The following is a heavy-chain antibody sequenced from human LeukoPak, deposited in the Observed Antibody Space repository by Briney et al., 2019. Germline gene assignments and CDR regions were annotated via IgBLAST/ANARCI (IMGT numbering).Heavy chain of an antibody. D-gene: IGHD5-18*01. Sequence: PSETLSLTCAVYGGSFSGYYWNWIRQPPGKGLEWIGEINHSGSTNYNPSLKSRVTISVDTSKNQFSLKLSSVTAADTAVYYCARHMRGYSYGSGLHGGFDYWGQGTLVTVSS. V-gene: IGHV4-34*01. CDR2: INHSGST. J-gene: IGHJ4*02. CDR3: ARHMRGYSYGSGLHGGFDY. CDR1: GGSFSGYY.